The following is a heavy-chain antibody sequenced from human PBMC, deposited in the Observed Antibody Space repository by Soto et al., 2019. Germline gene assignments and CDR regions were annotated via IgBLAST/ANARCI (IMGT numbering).Heavy chain of an antibody. V-gene: IGHV4-61*01. Sequence: QVHLQESGPGLVKPSATLSLTCSVSGTFVSSNSYHWTWIRQSPEKGLEWIGYIAYNGNTGYDPSLESRVSISLDTSNNQFFLSLRSVTAADTATYFCARQLDSTVFDFWGQGLPVTASS. CDR2: IAYNGNT. D-gene: IGHD4-4*01. CDR3: ARQLDSTVFDF. CDR1: GTFVSSNSYH. J-gene: IGHJ4*02.